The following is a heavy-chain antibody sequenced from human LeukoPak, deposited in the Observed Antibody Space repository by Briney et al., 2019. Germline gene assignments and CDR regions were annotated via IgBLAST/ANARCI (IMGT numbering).Heavy chain of an antibody. D-gene: IGHD3-10*01. CDR2: INPNSGGT. CDR1: GYTFTGYY. J-gene: IGHJ5*02. Sequence: ASVKVSCKAPGYTFTGYYMHWVRQAPGQGLEWMGRINPNSGGTNYAQKFQGRVTMTRDTSISTAYMELSRLRSDDTAVYYCARDGRRITMVRGVSNWFDPWGQGTLVTVSS. CDR3: ARDGRRITMVRGVSNWFDP. V-gene: IGHV1-2*06.